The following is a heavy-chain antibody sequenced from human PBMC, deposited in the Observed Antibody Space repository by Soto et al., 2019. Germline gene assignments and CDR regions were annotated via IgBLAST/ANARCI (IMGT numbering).Heavy chain of an antibody. CDR3: ARAGANTAPFYSFDY. V-gene: IGHV3-33*01. CDR1: GFTFSHYG. J-gene: IGHJ4*02. D-gene: IGHD1-26*01. Sequence: QVQLVESGGGVVQPGRSLRLSCAASGFTFSHYGMHWVRQAPGKGLEWVAAMWYDGSNKYYADSVKGRFPISRDNSKNTLYLQMNSLRAEDTAVYYCARAGANTAPFYSFDYWGQGTLVTVSS. CDR2: MWYDGSNK.